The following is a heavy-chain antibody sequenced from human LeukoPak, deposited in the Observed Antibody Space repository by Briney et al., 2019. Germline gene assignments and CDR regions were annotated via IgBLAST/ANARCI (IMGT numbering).Heavy chain of an antibody. D-gene: IGHD4-17*01. J-gene: IGHJ6*03. Sequence: GGSLRLSCAASGFTFSSYAMSWVRQAPGKGLEWVSGISGSGSNTYYADSVKGRFTISRDNSKNTLYLRMSSLRAEDTAVYYCAKNRGVTVTPYYYYMDVWGNGTTVTVSS. CDR1: GFTFSSYA. V-gene: IGHV3-23*01. CDR2: ISGSGSNT. CDR3: AKNRGVTVTPYYYYMDV.